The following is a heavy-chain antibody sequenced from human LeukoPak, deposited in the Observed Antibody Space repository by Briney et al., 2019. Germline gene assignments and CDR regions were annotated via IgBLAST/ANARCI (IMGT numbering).Heavy chain of an antibody. Sequence: GRSLRLSCAASGFTFSSYGMHWVRQAPGKGLEWVAVISYDGSNKYYADSVEGRFTISRDNSKNTLYLQMNSLRAEDTAVYYCAKSPDSSGWYFDYWGQGTLVTVSS. D-gene: IGHD6-19*01. J-gene: IGHJ4*02. V-gene: IGHV3-30*18. CDR3: AKSPDSSGWYFDY. CDR2: ISYDGSNK. CDR1: GFTFSSYG.